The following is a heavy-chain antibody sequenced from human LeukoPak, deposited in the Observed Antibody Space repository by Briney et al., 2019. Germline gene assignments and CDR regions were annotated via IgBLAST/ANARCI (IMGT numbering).Heavy chain of an antibody. D-gene: IGHD6-6*01. J-gene: IGHJ3*02. Sequence: PGGSLRLSCAASGFSSSNYGIHWVRQAPGKGLEWVAFIRYDGTDKYYADSVKGRFTISRDNAKNSLYLQMNSLRAEDTAVYYCAREYSSSSGRAFDIWGQGTMVTVSS. CDR1: GFSSSNYG. CDR2: IRYDGTDK. CDR3: AREYSSSSGRAFDI. V-gene: IGHV3-30*02.